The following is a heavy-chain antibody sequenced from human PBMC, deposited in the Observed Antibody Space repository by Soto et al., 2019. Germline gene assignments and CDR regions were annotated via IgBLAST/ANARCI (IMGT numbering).Heavy chain of an antibody. J-gene: IGHJ6*02. D-gene: IGHD3-3*01. CDR1: GYPISSGYN. Sequence: SETLSLTCAVSGYPISSGYNWGYIRQPPGKGLEWIGCVYYSGSTYYNPSLKSRVTISVDTSKNQFSLKLSSVTAADTAVYYCARGSGGMDVWGQGTTVTVSS. CDR2: VYYSGST. CDR3: ARGSGGMDV. V-gene: IGHV4-38-2*01.